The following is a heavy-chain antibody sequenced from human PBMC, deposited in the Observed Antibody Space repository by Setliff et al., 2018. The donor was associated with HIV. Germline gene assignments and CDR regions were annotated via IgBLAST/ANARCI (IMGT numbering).Heavy chain of an antibody. V-gene: IGHV4-59*01. CDR2: MYYSGST. CDR1: GGSIRSYY. Sequence: SETLSLTCTVSGGSIRSYYWSWIRQPLGKGLEWIGYMYYSGSTNYNPSLKSRVTISVDTSKNQFSLKLNSVTAADTAVYYCARGGSGSPFDYWGQGTLVTVSS. J-gene: IGHJ4*02. D-gene: IGHD1-26*01. CDR3: ARGGSGSPFDY.